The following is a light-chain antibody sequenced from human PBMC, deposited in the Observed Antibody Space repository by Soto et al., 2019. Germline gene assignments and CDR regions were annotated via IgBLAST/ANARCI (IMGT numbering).Light chain of an antibody. V-gene: IGKV3-20*01. CDR1: QSVNQK. CDR2: GAS. Sequence: EIVLTQSPATLSVSPGERATLSFMASQSVNQKLGWYQEKPGQAPRLLIYGASSRATGIPDRFSGSGSGTDFTLTISRLEPEDFAVYYCRQYGRSLGFAVGGGTKVDIK. CDR3: RQYGRSLGFA. J-gene: IGKJ4*01.